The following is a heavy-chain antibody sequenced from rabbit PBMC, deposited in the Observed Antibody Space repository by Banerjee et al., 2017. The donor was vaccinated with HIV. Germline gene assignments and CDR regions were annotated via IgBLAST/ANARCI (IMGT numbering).Heavy chain of an antibody. J-gene: IGHJ4*01. CDR1: GFDFSTYG. D-gene: IGHD8-1*01. CDR2: IDPIFGSA. V-gene: IGHV1S47*01. CDR3: VRGSNYYAFNL. Sequence: QEQLQESGGGLFQPGGSLTLTCKASGFDFSTYGVSWVRQAPGKGLEWIGYIDPIFGSAYYASWVNGRFTISKHNAQNTTYLQLNSLTVADTATYFCVRGSNYYAFNLWGQGTLVTVS.